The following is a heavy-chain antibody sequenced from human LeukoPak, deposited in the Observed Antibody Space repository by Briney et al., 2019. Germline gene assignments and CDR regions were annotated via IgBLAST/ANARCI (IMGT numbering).Heavy chain of an antibody. J-gene: IGHJ3*02. D-gene: IGHD5-18*01. CDR1: GFTFSSYG. CDR3: ARDLRDTTMAHDAFDI. CDR2: ITSSSSYI. Sequence: GGPLRLSCAASGFTFSSYGMNWVRQAPGKGLEWVSSITSSSSYIFYADSVKGRFTISRDNAKNSLYLQMHSLRAEDTAVYYCARDLRDTTMAHDAFDIWGQGTVVTVSS. V-gene: IGHV3-21*01.